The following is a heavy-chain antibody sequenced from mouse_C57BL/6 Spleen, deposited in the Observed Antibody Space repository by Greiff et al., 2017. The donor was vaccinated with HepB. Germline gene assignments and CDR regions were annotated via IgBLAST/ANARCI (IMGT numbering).Heavy chain of an antibody. CDR2: IYIGNGYT. CDR1: GYTFTSYG. Sequence: EVKVEESGAELVRPGSSVKMSCKTSGYTFTSYGINWVKQRPGQGLEWIGYIYIGNGYTEYNEKFKGKATLTSDTSSSTAYMQLSSLTSEDSAIYFCARGSSGSLEGYWGQGTTLTVSS. D-gene: IGHD3-2*02. J-gene: IGHJ2*01. V-gene: IGHV1-58*01. CDR3: ARGSSGSLEGY.